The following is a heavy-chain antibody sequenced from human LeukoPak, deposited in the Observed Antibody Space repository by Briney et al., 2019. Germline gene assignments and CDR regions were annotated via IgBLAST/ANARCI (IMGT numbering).Heavy chain of an antibody. Sequence: GGPLRLSCAASGFSFNNYDMNWVRQAPGKGLEWVSGISGCGGRTFYADSVKGRFTISRDNSMNTLDLQINSLRVEDTAVYYCAKGSSGWFQDAFDIWGQGTMVTVSS. CDR1: GFSFNNYD. CDR2: ISGCGGRT. CDR3: AKGSSGWFQDAFDI. J-gene: IGHJ3*02. V-gene: IGHV3-23*01. D-gene: IGHD6-19*01.